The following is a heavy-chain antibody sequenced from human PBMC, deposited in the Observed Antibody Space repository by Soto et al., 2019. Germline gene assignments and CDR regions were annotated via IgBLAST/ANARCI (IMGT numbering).Heavy chain of an antibody. CDR3: ARLLLVVPAAFYYGMDV. Sequence: SLKISCKGSGYSFTSYWIGWVRQMPGKGLEWMGIIYPGDSDTRYSPSFQGQVTISADKSISTAYLQWSSLKASDTAMYYCARLLLVVPAAFYYGMDVWGQGTTVTVSS. V-gene: IGHV5-51*01. J-gene: IGHJ6*02. CDR1: GYSFTSYW. CDR2: IYPGDSDT. D-gene: IGHD2-2*01.